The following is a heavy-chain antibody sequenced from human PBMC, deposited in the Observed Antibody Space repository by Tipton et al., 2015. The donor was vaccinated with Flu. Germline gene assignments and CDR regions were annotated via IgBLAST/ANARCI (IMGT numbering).Heavy chain of an antibody. D-gene: IGHD5/OR15-5a*01. V-gene: IGHV3-74*01. CDR2: ISSDGRRT. CDR1: GYSFGSFW. CDR3: ARVGNGFYDIFY. Sequence: SLRLSCAASGYSFGSFWMHWVRQTPGKGLQWVSSISSDGRRTNYADSVRGRFTISRENAKNTLYLDMSSLRADDMALYYCARVGNGFYDIFYWGQGTLVTVSS. J-gene: IGHJ4*02.